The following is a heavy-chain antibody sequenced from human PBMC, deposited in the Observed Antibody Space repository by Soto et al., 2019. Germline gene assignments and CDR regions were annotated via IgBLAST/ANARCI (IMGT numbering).Heavy chain of an antibody. V-gene: IGHV1-2*04. Sequence: ASVKVSCKASGGTYSSYTINWVRQAPGQGLEWMGWINPNSGGTNYAQKFQGWVTMTRDTSISTAYMELSSLRSDDTAVYYCARKWGVHLFDYWGQGTLVTVSS. D-gene: IGHD3-10*01. CDR1: GGTYSSYT. CDR3: ARKWGVHLFDY. CDR2: INPNSGGT. J-gene: IGHJ4*02.